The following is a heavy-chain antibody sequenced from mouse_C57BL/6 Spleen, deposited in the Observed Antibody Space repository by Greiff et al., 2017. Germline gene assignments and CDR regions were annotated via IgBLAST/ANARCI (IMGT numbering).Heavy chain of an antibody. V-gene: IGHV5-16*01. D-gene: IGHD1-1*01. J-gene: IGHJ1*03. CDR2: INYDGSST. CDR3: ARKGGYGSSYGGYFDV. CDR1: GFTFSDYY. Sequence: EVKLVESEGGLVQPGSSMKLSCTASGFTFSDYYMAWVRQVPEKGLEWVANINYDGSSTYYLASLKSRFIISRDNAKNILYLQMSSLKSEDTATYFCARKGGYGSSYGGYFDVWGTGTTVTVSS.